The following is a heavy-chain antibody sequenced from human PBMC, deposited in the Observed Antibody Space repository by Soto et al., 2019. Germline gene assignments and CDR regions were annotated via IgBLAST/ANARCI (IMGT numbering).Heavy chain of an antibody. CDR3: AREGYCSGGSCPNPMNWFDP. J-gene: IGHJ5*02. D-gene: IGHD2-15*01. CDR1: GYTFTGYY. Sequence: ASVKVSCKASGYTFTGYYMHWVRQAPGQGLEWMGWINPNSGGTNYAQKFQGWVTMTRDTFISTAYMELSRLRSDDTAVYYCAREGYCSGGSCPNPMNWFDPWGQGTLVTVSS. V-gene: IGHV1-2*04. CDR2: INPNSGGT.